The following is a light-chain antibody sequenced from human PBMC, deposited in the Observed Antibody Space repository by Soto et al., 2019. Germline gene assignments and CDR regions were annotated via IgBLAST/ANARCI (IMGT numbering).Light chain of an antibody. CDR3: SSYTSSSTLS. CDR1: SSDVGGYNY. V-gene: IGLV2-14*01. J-gene: IGLJ1*01. CDR2: DAS. Sequence: QSALTQPASVSGSPGQSITISCTGTSSDVGGYNYVSWYQQHPGKAPKLMIYDASNRPSGVSNRFSGSKSGNTASLTISGLQAEDEADYYCSSYTSSSTLSFGTGTKVTVL.